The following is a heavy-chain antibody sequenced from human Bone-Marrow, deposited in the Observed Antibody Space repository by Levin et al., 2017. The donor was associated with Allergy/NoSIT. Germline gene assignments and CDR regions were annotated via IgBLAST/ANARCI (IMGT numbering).Heavy chain of an antibody. CDR2: IYHNENT. CDR1: GGSISSDTYS. Sequence: SETLSLTCAVSGGSISSDTYSWSWIRQPPGKGLEWIGYIYHNENTYYNPSLKSRVTISVDRSKNQISLKLSSVTAADTAVYYCARGDGSGRYTWFDPWGQGTLITVSS. J-gene: IGHJ5*02. D-gene: IGHD3-10*01. V-gene: IGHV4-30-2*01. CDR3: ARGDGSGRYTWFDP.